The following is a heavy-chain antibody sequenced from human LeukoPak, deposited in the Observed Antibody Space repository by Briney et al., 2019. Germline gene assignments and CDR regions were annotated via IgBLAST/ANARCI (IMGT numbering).Heavy chain of an antibody. CDR1: GYTFTSYY. Sequence: ASVKVSCKASGYTFTSYYMHWVRQAPGQGLEWMGIINPSGGSTSYAQKFQGRVTMTRDMSTTTDYMELSSLRSEDTAVYYCAKDYYDSSGYGLDYYYYYMDVWGKGTTVTVSS. J-gene: IGHJ6*03. V-gene: IGHV1-46*01. D-gene: IGHD3-22*01. CDR2: INPSGGST. CDR3: AKDYYDSSGYGLDYYYYYMDV.